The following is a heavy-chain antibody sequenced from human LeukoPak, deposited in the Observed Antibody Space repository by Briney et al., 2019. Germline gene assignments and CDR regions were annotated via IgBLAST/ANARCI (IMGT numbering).Heavy chain of an antibody. D-gene: IGHD3-10*01. CDR3: ARHSSGSYYTY. CDR2: IKQDGSDK. V-gene: IGHV3-7*01. CDR1: GFTFSSSW. J-gene: IGHJ4*02. Sequence: GGSLRLSCAASGFTFSSSWMSWVRQAPGKGLEWVAHIKQDGSDKYYVDSVKGRFTISRDNAKNSLYLQMNSLRADDTAMYYCARHSSGSYYTYWGQGALVTVSS.